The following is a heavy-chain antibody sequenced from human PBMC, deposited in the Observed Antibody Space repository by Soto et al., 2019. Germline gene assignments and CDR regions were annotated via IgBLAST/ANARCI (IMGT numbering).Heavy chain of an antibody. J-gene: IGHJ6*02. V-gene: IGHV1-8*01. Sequence: QVQLVQSGAEVKKPGASVKVSCKASGYTFTSYDINWVRQATGQGLEWMGWMNPNSGNTGYAQKFQGRVTMTRNTSISTAYMELSSLRSEDTAVYDCASEMGDSHGMDVWGQGTTVTVSS. CDR2: MNPNSGNT. CDR3: ASEMGDSHGMDV. CDR1: GYTFTSYD. D-gene: IGHD2-21*02.